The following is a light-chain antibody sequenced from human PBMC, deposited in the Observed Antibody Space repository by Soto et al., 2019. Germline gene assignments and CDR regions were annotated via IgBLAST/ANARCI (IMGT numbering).Light chain of an antibody. CDR3: QQRSNWPRT. V-gene: IGKV3-11*01. J-gene: IGKJ1*01. Sequence: IVLTQSPVTLSLSPGERPTLSCRASQNISSYLIWYQQKPGQSPRLLMYDVSNRATGIPARFSGSGSGTDFTLTISSLEPEDLAVYYCQQRSNWPRTFGQGTKVDIK. CDR1: QNISSY. CDR2: DVS.